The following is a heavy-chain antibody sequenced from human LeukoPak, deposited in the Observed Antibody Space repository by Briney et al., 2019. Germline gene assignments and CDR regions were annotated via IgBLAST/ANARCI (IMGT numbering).Heavy chain of an antibody. J-gene: IGHJ4*02. CDR2: IKQDGSEK. V-gene: IGHV3-7*01. CDR3: ARAFGGGSRYYFDY. Sequence: GGSPRLSCAASGFTFSSYWMSWVRQAPGKGLEWVANIKQDGSEKYYVDSVKGRFTISRDNAKNSLYLQMNSLRAEDTAVYYCARAFGGGSRYYFDYWGQGTLVTVSS. CDR1: GFTFSSYW. D-gene: IGHD2-15*01.